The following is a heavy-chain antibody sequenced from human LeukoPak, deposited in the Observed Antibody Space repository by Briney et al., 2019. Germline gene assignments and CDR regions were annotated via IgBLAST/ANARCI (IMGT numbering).Heavy chain of an antibody. J-gene: IGHJ4*02. CDR1: GFTFSSYG. CDR2: ISYDGSNK. D-gene: IGHD3-22*01. V-gene: IGHV3-30*18. CDR3: AKDLRYYDSSGYYY. Sequence: GGSLRLSCAASGFTFSSYGMNWVRQAPGKGLEWVAVISYDGSNKYYADSVKGRFTISRDNSKNTLYLQMNSLRAEDTAVYYCAKDLRYYDSSGYYYWGQGTLVTVSS.